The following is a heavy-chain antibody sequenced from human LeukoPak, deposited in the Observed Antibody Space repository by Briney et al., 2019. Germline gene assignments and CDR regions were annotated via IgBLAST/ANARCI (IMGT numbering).Heavy chain of an antibody. D-gene: IGHD2-15*01. Sequence: ASVKVSCKASGYTFTSYAMHWVRPAPGQRREWVGWINAGNGNTKYSQKLQGRVTITRDTSASTAYMELSSLRSEDTAVYCCAIYIVTDSPYDYYGMDVWGQGTTVTVSS. CDR3: AIYIVTDSPYDYYGMDV. CDR2: INAGNGNT. J-gene: IGHJ6*02. CDR1: GYTFTSYA. V-gene: IGHV1-3*01.